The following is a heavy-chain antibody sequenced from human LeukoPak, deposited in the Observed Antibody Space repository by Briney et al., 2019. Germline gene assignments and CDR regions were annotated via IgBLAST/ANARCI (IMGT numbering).Heavy chain of an antibody. D-gene: IGHD1-26*01. Sequence: SETLSHTCAVYGGSFSGYYWSWIRQPPGKGLEWIGEINHSGSTNYNPSLKSRVTISVDTSKNQFSLKLSSVTAADTAVYYCARGQGGGSYPFDYWGQGTLVTVSS. CDR2: INHSGST. J-gene: IGHJ4*02. CDR1: GGSFSGYY. CDR3: ARGQGGGSYPFDY. V-gene: IGHV4-34*01.